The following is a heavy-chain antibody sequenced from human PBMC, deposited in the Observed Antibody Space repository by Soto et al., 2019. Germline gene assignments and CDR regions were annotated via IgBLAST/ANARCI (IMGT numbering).Heavy chain of an antibody. V-gene: IGHV4-39*01. CDR1: GGSISSSSYY. CDR2: IYYSGST. D-gene: IGHD6-19*01. Sequence: SETLSLTCTVSGGSISSSSYYWGWIRQPPGKGLEWIGSIYYSGSTYYNPSLKSRVTISVDTSKNQFSLKLSSVTAADTAVYYCAGLSRGIAVAGMEPAQSPLDYWGQGTLVTVS. J-gene: IGHJ4*02. CDR3: AGLSRGIAVAGMEPAQSPLDY.